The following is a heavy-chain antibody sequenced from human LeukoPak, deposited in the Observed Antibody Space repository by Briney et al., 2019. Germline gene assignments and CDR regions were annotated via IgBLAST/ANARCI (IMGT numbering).Heavy chain of an antibody. D-gene: IGHD4-23*01. J-gene: IGHJ3*02. CDR2: IYYSGST. V-gene: IGHV4-39*07. CDR3: ASVGTTVVFPSAFDM. CDR1: GGSISSSSYY. Sequence: SETLSLTCTVSGGSISSSSYYWGWIRQPPGKGLEWIGRIYYSGSTNYNPSLKSRVTISVDKSKNPFSLKLRSVTAADTAVYSCASVGTTVVFPSAFDMWGQGTMVTVSS.